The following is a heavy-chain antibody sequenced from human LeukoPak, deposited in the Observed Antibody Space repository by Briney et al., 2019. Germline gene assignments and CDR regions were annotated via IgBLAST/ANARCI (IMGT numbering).Heavy chain of an antibody. D-gene: IGHD6-19*01. CDR2: ISGSGGST. J-gene: IGHJ5*02. CDR3: AKAPVNVISVTEGVS. V-gene: IGHV3-23*01. Sequence: PGGSLRLSCAASGFTFSNYAMNWVRQAPGKGLEWVSSISGSGGSTHYADSVKGRFTISRDISKNTFYLQMNSLRTEDTAVYYCAKAPVNVISVTEGVSWGQGTLVTVSS. CDR1: GFTFSNYA.